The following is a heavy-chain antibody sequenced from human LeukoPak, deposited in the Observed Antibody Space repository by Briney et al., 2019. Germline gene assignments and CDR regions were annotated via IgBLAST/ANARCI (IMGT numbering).Heavy chain of an antibody. CDR3: ARERIFSGYNYGMDV. CDR2: ISSSGSTI. CDR1: GFTFSDHY. J-gene: IGHJ6*02. Sequence: GGSLRLSCAASGFTFSDHYMSWIRQAPGKGLEWVSYISSSGSTIYYADSVKGRFTISRDNAKNSLYLQMNSLRAEDTAVYYCARERIFSGYNYGMDVWGQGTTVTVSS. D-gene: IGHD7-27*01. V-gene: IGHV3-11*01.